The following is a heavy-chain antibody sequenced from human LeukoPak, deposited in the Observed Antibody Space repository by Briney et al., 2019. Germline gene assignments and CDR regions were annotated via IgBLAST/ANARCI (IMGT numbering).Heavy chain of an antibody. CDR3: ASILLWFVYEY. J-gene: IGHJ4*02. Sequence: GGSLRPSCAASGFTFSSYWMHWVRQAPGKGLVWVSRINSDGSSTSYADSVKGRFTISRDNSKNTLYLQMNSLRAEDTAIYYCASILLWFVYEYWGQGTLVTVSS. CDR1: GFTFSSYW. CDR2: INSDGSST. D-gene: IGHD3-10*01. V-gene: IGHV3-74*01.